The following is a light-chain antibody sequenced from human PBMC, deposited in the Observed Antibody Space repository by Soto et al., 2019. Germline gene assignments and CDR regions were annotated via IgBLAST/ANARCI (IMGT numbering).Light chain of an antibody. CDR2: RAY. J-gene: IGKJ5*01. Sequence: ILMTQSPASLSVSPGERATLSCRASQNIYSNIAWYQQRPGQARRLLIYRAYTRATGVTARFSGSGSGTDFTLTISRPEPEDFVVYYCQQYGSSPGTFGQGTRLEIK. CDR1: QNIYSN. V-gene: IGKV3-15*01. CDR3: QQYGSSPGT.